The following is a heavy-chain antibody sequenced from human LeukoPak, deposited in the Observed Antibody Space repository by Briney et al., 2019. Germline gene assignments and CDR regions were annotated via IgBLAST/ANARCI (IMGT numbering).Heavy chain of an antibody. V-gene: IGHV5-51*01. Sequence: GESLKISCKGSGYSITSYWIAWVRQMPGKGLEWMGVIYPADSDIRYSPSFQGQVTISADKSISTAYLQWSSLKASDTAMYYCARQEYCSGGSCYTWFDPWGQGTLVTVSS. CDR3: ARQEYCSGGSCYTWFDP. D-gene: IGHD2-15*01. CDR2: IYPADSDI. J-gene: IGHJ5*02. CDR1: GYSITSYW.